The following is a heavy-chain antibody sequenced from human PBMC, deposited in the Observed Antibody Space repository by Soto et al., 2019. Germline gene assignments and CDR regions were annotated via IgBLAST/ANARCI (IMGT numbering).Heavy chain of an antibody. CDR3: ATSRVVRGHYWWFDS. CDR1: GYTFSKNW. V-gene: IGHV5-10-1*01. D-gene: IGHD3-10*01. J-gene: IGHJ5*01. CDR2: IDPSDSYI. Sequence: PGESLKISCKASGYTFSKNWINWVRQVPGKGLEWLGRIDPSDSYINYSPSFHGHVTISADKSINTAYLQWSSLKASDTAIYYCATSRVVRGHYWWFDSWGQGTPVTVS.